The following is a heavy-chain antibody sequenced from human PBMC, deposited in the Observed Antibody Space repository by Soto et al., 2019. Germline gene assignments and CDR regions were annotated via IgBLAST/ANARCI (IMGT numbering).Heavy chain of an antibody. J-gene: IGHJ4*02. D-gene: IGHD3-16*01. Sequence: EVHLVQSGGGLVQPGGSLRLSCAASGFTLTVYWMHWVRQSPGKGLVWLSHIHSDGATTTYADSVKGRFTISRDNARNTVSLQMNGLRAEDTAVYYCARGGVGSFDYWGQGALVSVSS. V-gene: IGHV3-74*03. CDR3: ARGGVGSFDY. CDR2: IHSDGATT. CDR1: GFTLTVYW.